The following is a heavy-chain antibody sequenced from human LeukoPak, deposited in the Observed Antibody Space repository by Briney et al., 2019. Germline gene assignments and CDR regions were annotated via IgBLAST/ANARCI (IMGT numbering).Heavy chain of an antibody. CDR3: AKVSRFFGGHLDY. CDR1: GFTFSSYG. D-gene: IGHD3-16*01. J-gene: IGHJ4*02. Sequence: GGTLRLSCAASGFTFSSYGMSWVRQAPGKGLEWVSAISGSGGSTYYADSVKGRFTISRDNSKNTLYLQMNSLRAEDTAIYYCAKVSRFFGGHLDYWGQGTLVTVSS. V-gene: IGHV3-23*01. CDR2: ISGSGGST.